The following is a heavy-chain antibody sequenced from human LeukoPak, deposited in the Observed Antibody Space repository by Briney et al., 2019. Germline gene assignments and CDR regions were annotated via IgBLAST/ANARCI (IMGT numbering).Heavy chain of an antibody. CDR2: INPNSGGT. CDR1: GYTFTGYY. J-gene: IGHJ4*02. Sequence: GASVTVSCKASGYTFTGYYMHWVRQAPGQGLEWMGWINPNSGGTNYAQKFQGRVTMTRDTSISTAYMELSRLRSDDTAVYYCARESIVGGTTLDYWGQGTLVTVSS. CDR3: ARESIVGGTTLDY. D-gene: IGHD1-26*01. V-gene: IGHV1-2*02.